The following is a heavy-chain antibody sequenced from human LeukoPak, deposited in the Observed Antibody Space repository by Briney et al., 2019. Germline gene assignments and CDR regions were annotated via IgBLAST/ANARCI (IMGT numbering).Heavy chain of an antibody. CDR3: ARGYYYDSSGLKPFDY. CDR2: INHSGST. D-gene: IGHD3-22*01. Sequence: SETLSLTCAVYGGSFRGYYWSWIRQPPGKGLEWIGEINHSGSTNYNPSLKSRVTISVDTSKNQFSLKLSSVTAADTAVYYCARGYYYDSSGLKPFDYWGQGTLVTVSS. J-gene: IGHJ4*02. CDR1: GGSFRGYY. V-gene: IGHV4-34*01.